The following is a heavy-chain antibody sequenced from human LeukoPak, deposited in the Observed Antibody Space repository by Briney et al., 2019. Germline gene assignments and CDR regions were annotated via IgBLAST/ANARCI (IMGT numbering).Heavy chain of an antibody. Sequence: GASVKVSCKASGGTFSSYAISWVRQAPGQGLEWMGGIIPIFGTANYAQKFQGRVTITTDESTSTAYMELSSLRSEDTAVYYCARGPWSGSYLPFDYWGQGTLLTVSS. CDR2: IIPIFGTA. D-gene: IGHD1-26*01. J-gene: IGHJ4*02. V-gene: IGHV1-69*05. CDR1: GGTFSSYA. CDR3: ARGPWSGSYLPFDY.